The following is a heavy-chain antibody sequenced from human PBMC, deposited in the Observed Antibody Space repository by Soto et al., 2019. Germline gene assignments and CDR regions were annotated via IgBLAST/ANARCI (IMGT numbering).Heavy chain of an antibody. CDR1: GFTFNTYA. CDR2: ISYHGINF. D-gene: IGHD3-22*01. J-gene: IGHJ4*02. Sequence: QVQLVESGGGMVQPGTSLRLSCAASGFTFNTYAFHWVRQAPGKGLEWLAVISYHGINFYYANSVKGRFTISRDNSRNTVDLQMNIVRVEDTGVYYCATDPMITTPGEYYFHWWCRGTQVTVSS. V-gene: IGHV3-30*01. CDR3: ATDPMITTPGEYYFHW.